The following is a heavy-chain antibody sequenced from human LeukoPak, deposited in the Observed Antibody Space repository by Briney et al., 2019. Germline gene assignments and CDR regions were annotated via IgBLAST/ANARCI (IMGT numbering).Heavy chain of an antibody. CDR1: GFTFDDYA. V-gene: IGHV3-9*01. CDR3: AKAYYGYSGYDPSYYFDY. J-gene: IGHJ4*02. D-gene: IGHD5-12*01. Sequence: GGSLRLSCAASGFTFDDYAMHWVRQAPGKGLGWVSGISWNSGSIGYADSVKGRFTISRDNAKNSLYLQMNSLRAEDTALYYCAKAYYGYSGYDPSYYFDYWGQGTLVTVSS. CDR2: ISWNSGSI.